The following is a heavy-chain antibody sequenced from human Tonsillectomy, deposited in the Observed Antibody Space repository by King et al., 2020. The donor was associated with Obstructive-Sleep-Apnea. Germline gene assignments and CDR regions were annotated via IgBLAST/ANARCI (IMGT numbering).Heavy chain of an antibody. Sequence: VQLVESGGGVVQPGRSLRLSCAASGFTFSSYAMHWVRQAPGKGLEWVAVISYDGSNKYYADSVKGRFTISRDNSKNTLYLQMNSLRAEETAVYYCARDPYSSGWDREIYYYGMDVWGQGTTVTVSS. D-gene: IGHD6-19*01. CDR2: ISYDGSNK. V-gene: IGHV3-30*04. CDR1: GFTFSSYA. J-gene: IGHJ6*02. CDR3: ARDPYSSGWDREIYYYGMDV.